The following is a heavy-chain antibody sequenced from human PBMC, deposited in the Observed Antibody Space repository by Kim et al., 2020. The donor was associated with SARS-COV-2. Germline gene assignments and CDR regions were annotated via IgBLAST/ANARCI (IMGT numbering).Heavy chain of an antibody. J-gene: IGHJ3*02. V-gene: IGHV3-7*03. D-gene: IGHD3-10*01. CDR1: GFTFSSYW. CDR3: AREDRRITMVRGVKAAFDI. CDR2: IKQDGSEK. Sequence: GGSLRLSCAASGFTFSSYWMSWVCQAPGKGLEWVANIKQDGSEKYYVDSVKGRFTISRDNAKNSLYLQMNSLRAEDTAVYYCAREDRRITMVRGVKAAFDIWGQGTMVTVSS.